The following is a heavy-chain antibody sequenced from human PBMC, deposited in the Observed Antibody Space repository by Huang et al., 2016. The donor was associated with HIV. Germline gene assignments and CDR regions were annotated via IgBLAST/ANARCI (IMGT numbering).Heavy chain of an antibody. D-gene: IGHD2-8*02. CDR2: SSYDGNGR. Sequence: QVWLVESGGGVVQPGRPLRLSCVGSGFSFSSYGIHWVRQAPGKGLEWVAFSSYDGNGRSYVGSVKGRFSISRQNSKSTVSLQMNSLRVEDSGVYFCAKGSGHFDSWGQGTLVTVSP. V-gene: IGHV3-30*18. CDR1: GFSFSSYG. J-gene: IGHJ5*01. CDR3: AKGSGHFDS.